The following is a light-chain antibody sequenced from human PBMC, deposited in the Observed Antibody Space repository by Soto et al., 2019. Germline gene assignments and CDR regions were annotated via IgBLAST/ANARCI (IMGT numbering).Light chain of an antibody. CDR3: QQYATSPQT. CDR2: GAS. CDR1: QRVSSTC. V-gene: IGKV3-20*01. Sequence: EIVLTQSPGTLSLSPGERATLSCRASQRVSSTCLAWYRQKPGQAPRILIYGASSRATSIPDRISGSGSGTDFTLTIDRLEPEDFAVYYCQQYATSPQTFGQGTKVEIK. J-gene: IGKJ1*01.